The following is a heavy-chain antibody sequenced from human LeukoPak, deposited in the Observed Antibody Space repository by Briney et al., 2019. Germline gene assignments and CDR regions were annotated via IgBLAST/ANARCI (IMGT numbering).Heavy chain of an antibody. Sequence: PGGSLRLSCAASGFAFSSYWMTWVRQAPRKGLEWVANIKPDGSGKNYVDSVKGRFTISRDNAKNSLYLQMKGLRVEDTAVYYCSSQPAVLDLDCWGQGTLVTVSS. CDR2: IKPDGSGK. V-gene: IGHV3-7*01. J-gene: IGHJ4*02. CDR1: GFAFSSYW. D-gene: IGHD6-19*01. CDR3: SSQPAVLDLDC.